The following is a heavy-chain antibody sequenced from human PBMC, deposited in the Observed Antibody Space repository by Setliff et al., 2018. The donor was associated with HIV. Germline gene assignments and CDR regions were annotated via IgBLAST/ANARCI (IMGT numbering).Heavy chain of an antibody. CDR3: ARVSCSSWYSIPLYYYYSMDV. CDR1: GGSFSGYY. V-gene: IGHV4-34*01. CDR2: VTHSGRT. D-gene: IGHD6-13*01. Sequence: SETLSLTCAVYGGSFSGYYWSWVRQPPGKGLEWIGEVTHSGRTNYNPSLRSRVTTSVDTSKSQFSLKLSSVTAADTAVYYCARVSCSSWYSIPLYYYYSMDVWGKGTTVTVSS. J-gene: IGHJ6*03.